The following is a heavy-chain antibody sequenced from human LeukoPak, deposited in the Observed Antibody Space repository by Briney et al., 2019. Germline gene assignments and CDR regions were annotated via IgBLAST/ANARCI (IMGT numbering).Heavy chain of an antibody. V-gene: IGHV3-64D*09. J-gene: IGHJ4*02. Sequence: GGSLRLSCAASGFTFSSYGMHWVRQATGKGLEYVSYINSNGGSTYYADSVKGRFTISRDNSKSTLYLQMSSLRPEDTAVYYCVKGGSYSSSYYDSWGQGTLVTVSS. CDR3: VKGGSYSSSYYDS. D-gene: IGHD6-13*01. CDR1: GFTFSSYG. CDR2: INSNGGST.